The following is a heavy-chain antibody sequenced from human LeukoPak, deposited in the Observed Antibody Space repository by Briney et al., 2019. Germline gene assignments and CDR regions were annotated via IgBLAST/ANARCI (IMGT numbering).Heavy chain of an antibody. CDR1: GGSISSSSYY. Sequence: SETLSLTCTVSGGSISSSSYYWGWIRQPPGKGLEWIGSIYYSGSTYYNPSLKSRVTISVDTSENQFSLKLSSVTAADTAVYYCARLRLADFDYWGQGTLVTVSS. CDR3: ARLRLADFDY. V-gene: IGHV4-39*07. J-gene: IGHJ4*02. CDR2: IYYSGST. D-gene: IGHD3-16*01.